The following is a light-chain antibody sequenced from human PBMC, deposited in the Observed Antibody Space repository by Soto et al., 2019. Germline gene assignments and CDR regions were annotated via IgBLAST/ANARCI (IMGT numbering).Light chain of an antibody. CDR2: EVT. CDR3: FSYAGNTTWV. CDR1: RSDVGSYNS. Sequence: QSALTQPASVSGSPGQSITTSCTGTRSDVGSYNSVAWYQQHPGKAPRVMIFEVTKRPAAISNRFSGSKSGSTASLTISGLQAEDDADYFCFSYAGNTTWVFGGGTQLTVL. J-gene: IGLJ3*02. V-gene: IGLV2-23*02.